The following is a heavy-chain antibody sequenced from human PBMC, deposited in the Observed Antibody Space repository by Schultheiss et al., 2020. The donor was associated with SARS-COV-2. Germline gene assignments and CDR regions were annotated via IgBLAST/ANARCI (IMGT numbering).Heavy chain of an antibody. D-gene: IGHD4-17*01. CDR2: ISSSGSTI. V-gene: IGHV3-48*03. Sequence: GGSLRLSCAASGFTFSSYEMNWVRQAPGKGLEWVSYISSSGSTIYYADSVKGRFTISRDNAKNSLYLQMNSLRAEDTAVFYCARVRHGDYFGYWGQGTLVTVSS. J-gene: IGHJ4*02. CDR3: ARVRHGDYFGY. CDR1: GFTFSSYE.